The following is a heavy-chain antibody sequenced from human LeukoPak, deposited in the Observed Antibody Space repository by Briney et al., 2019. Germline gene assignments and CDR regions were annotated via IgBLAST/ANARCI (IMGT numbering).Heavy chain of an antibody. D-gene: IGHD3-22*01. CDR3: ATYFLDTSARD. Sequence: ASVKVSCKASGYTFTGYYMFWVRQAPGQGLEWMGWINPNSDGTNYAQKFQGRVTLTRDTSISTAYMELSRLRSDDTAVYYCATYFLDTSARDWGQGTLVTVSS. CDR1: GYTFTGYY. J-gene: IGHJ4*02. CDR2: INPNSDGT. V-gene: IGHV1-2*02.